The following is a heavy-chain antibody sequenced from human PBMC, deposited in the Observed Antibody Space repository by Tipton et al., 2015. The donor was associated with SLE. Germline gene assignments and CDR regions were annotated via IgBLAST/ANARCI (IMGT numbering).Heavy chain of an antibody. CDR2: INHSGST. V-gene: IGHV4-34*01. CDR3: ASGPLRYGDAFDI. J-gene: IGHJ3*02. CDR1: GLTVSINY. D-gene: IGHD4-17*01. Sequence: LRLSCAASGLTVSINYMSWVRQAPGKGLEWIGEINHSGSTNYNPSLKSRVSISMDESKNQFSLSVRSMTAADTAVYYCASGPLRYGDAFDIWGPGTLVTVSS.